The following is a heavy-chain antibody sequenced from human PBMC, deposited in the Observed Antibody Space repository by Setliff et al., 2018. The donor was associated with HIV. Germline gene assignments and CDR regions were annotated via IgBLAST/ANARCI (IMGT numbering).Heavy chain of an antibody. Sequence: ASETLSLTCTVSSGSIGSSSYYWGWIRQPPGKGLEWIGSIYYSGSTYYNPSLKSRVTISVDTSKNQFSLKLSSVIAADTAVYYCARIFGDQGYYYGMDVWGQGTTVTVSS. CDR2: IYYSGST. D-gene: IGHD3-3*01. CDR3: ARIFGDQGYYYGMDV. CDR1: SGSIGSSSYY. J-gene: IGHJ6*02. V-gene: IGHV4-39*07.